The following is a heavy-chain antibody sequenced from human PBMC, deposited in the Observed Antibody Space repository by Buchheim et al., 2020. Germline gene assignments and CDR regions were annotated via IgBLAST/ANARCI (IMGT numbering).Heavy chain of an antibody. Sequence: EVQLVESGGGLVQPGGSLRLSCAASGFTFSSYWMSWVRQAPGKGLEWVANIKQDGREEYYVDSVKGRFTISRDNAKNSLNLQMNSLRAEDTAVYYCARDQVGVAAGYGMDVWGQGTT. J-gene: IGHJ6*02. CDR2: IKQDGREE. CDR1: GFTFSSYW. D-gene: IGHD6-19*01. CDR3: ARDQVGVAAGYGMDV. V-gene: IGHV3-7*03.